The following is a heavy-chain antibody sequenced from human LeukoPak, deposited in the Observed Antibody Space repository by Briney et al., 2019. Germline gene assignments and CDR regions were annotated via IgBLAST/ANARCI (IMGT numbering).Heavy chain of an antibody. V-gene: IGHV3-23*01. CDR1: GFTFSSYG. CDR2: ISGSGGST. Sequence: GGSLRLSCAASGFTFSSYGMSWVRQAPGKGLEWVSAISGSGGSTYYADSVKGRFTISRDNSKNTLYLQMNSLRAEDTAVYYCAKDGGYCSSTSCYSEYWGQGTLVTVSS. CDR3: AKDGGYCSSTSCYSEY. J-gene: IGHJ4*02. D-gene: IGHD2-2*01.